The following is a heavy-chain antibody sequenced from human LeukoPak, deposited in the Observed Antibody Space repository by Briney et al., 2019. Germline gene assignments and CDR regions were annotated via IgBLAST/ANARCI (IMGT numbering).Heavy chain of an antibody. CDR2: IWYDGSNK. CDR1: GFTFSSYG. CDR3: ARDQERWLQLRGYYFDY. V-gene: IGHV3-33*01. Sequence: GGSLRLSCAASGFTFSSYGMHWVRQAPGKGLEWVAVIWYDGSNKYYADSVKGRFTISRDNSKNTLYLQMNSLRAEDTAVYYCARDQERWLQLRGYYFDYWGQGTLVTVSP. D-gene: IGHD5-24*01. J-gene: IGHJ4*02.